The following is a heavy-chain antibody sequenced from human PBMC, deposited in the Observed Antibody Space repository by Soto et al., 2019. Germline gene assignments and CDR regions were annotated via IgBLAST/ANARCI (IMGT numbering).Heavy chain of an antibody. CDR2: IIPILGIA. J-gene: IGHJ3*02. V-gene: IGHV1-69*02. Sequence: QVQLVQSGAELKKPGSSVKVSCKASGGTFSSYTISWVRQAPGQGLEWMGRIIPILGIANYAQKFQSRVTITADKSTSTASMELSSLRSEDTALYYCARALARAQPYHAFDIWGQGTMVTFSS. CDR3: ARALARAQPYHAFDI. CDR1: GGTFSSYT.